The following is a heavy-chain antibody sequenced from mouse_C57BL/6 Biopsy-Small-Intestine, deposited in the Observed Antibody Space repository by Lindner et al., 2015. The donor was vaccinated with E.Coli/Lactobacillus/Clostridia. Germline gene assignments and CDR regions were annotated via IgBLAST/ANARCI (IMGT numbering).Heavy chain of an antibody. CDR3: ARRGYDYYAMDY. Sequence: VQLQESGGGLVKPGGSLKLSCAASGFTFSDYGMHWVRQAPEKGLEWVAYISRGSSTVYYVDTVRGRFTISRGNAKNALFLQMTSLRSEDTAMYYCARRGYDYYAMDYWGQGTSVTVSS. D-gene: IGHD2-2*01. CDR1: GFTFSDYG. CDR2: ISRGSSTV. V-gene: IGHV5-17*01. J-gene: IGHJ4*01.